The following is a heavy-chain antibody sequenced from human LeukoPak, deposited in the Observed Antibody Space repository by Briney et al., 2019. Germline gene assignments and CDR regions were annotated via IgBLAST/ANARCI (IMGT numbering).Heavy chain of an antibody. CDR3: ARDQATYSSSWYALFAFDI. CDR2: INTDGSST. CDR1: GFTFSSYW. D-gene: IGHD6-13*01. Sequence: GGSLRLSCAASGFTFSSYWMHWVRQAPGKGLVWVSRINTDGSSTSYADSVKGRFTISRDNAKNTLYPQMNSLRAEDTAVYYCARDQATYSSSWYALFAFDIWGQGTMVTVSS. J-gene: IGHJ3*02. V-gene: IGHV3-74*01.